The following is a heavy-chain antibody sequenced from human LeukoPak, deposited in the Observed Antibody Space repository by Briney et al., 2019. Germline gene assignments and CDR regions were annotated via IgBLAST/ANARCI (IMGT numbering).Heavy chain of an antibody. CDR1: GGSISSSSYY. J-gene: IGHJ6*02. CDR3: ARQNLPCSGGGCYESEYYYYGMDV. CDR2: IYYSGST. D-gene: IGHD2-15*01. Sequence: PSETLSLTCTVSGGSISSSSYYWGWIRQPPGKGLEWIGSIYYSGSTYYNPSLKSRVTISVDTSKNQFSLKLSSVTAADTAVYYCARQNLPCSGGGCYESEYYYYGMDVWGQGTTVTVSS. V-gene: IGHV4-39*01.